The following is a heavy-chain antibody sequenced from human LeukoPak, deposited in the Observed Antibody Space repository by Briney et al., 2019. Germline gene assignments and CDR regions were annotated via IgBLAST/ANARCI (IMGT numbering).Heavy chain of an antibody. Sequence: GGSLRLSCAASGFTFSSYSMNWVRQAPGKGLEWVSSISSSSSYIYYADSVKGRFTISRDNAKNSLYLQMNSLRAEDTAVYYCAREFLYYYYMDVWGKGTTVTVSS. CDR3: AREFLYYYYMDV. CDR1: GFTFSSYS. J-gene: IGHJ6*03. CDR2: ISSSSSYI. V-gene: IGHV3-21*01.